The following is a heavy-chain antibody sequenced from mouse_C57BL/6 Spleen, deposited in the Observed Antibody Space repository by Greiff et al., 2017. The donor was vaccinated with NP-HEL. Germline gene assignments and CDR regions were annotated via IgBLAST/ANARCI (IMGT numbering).Heavy chain of an antibody. V-gene: IGHV1-15*01. CDR1: GYTFTDYE. CDR3: TRRGVNHHDY. CDR2: IDPETGGT. Sequence: VQLQQSGAELVRPGASVTLSCKASGYTFTDYEMHWVKQTPVHGLEWIGAIDPETGGTAYNQKFKGKAILTADKSSSTAYMELRSLTSEDSAVYYCTRRGVNHHDYWGQGTTLTVSS. D-gene: IGHD2-1*01. J-gene: IGHJ2*01.